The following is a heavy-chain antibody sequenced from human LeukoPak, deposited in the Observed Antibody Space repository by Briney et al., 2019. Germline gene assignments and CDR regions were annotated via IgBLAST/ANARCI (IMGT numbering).Heavy chain of an antibody. V-gene: IGHV3-23*01. Sequence: GGSLRLSCAASGFTFNSYAMSWVRQAPGKGLEWVSSISGSGGSTYYADSVKGRFTISRDNSKNTLYLQMNSLRAEDTAVYYCAKSSVRGVYFDYWGQGTLVTVSS. CDR2: ISGSGGST. CDR3: AKSSVRGVYFDY. CDR1: GFTFNSYA. J-gene: IGHJ4*02. D-gene: IGHD3-10*01.